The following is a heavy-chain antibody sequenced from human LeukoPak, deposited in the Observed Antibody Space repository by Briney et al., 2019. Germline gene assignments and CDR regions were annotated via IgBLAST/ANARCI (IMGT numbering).Heavy chain of an antibody. D-gene: IGHD6-19*01. V-gene: IGHV3-7*03. CDR1: GFMFGSYW. CDR3: ATVRQYFFDN. Sequence: GGSLRLSCAASGFMFGSYWMTWVRQAPGKGLEWVAYINQDGSEKSYVDSVKGRFTISRDNAKNSLFLQMNTLGAEDTAIYYYATVRQYFFDNWGQGTLVTVSS. J-gene: IGHJ4*02. CDR2: INQDGSEK.